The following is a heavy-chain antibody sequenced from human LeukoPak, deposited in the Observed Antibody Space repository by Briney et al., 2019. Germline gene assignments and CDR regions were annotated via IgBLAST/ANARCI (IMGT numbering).Heavy chain of an antibody. V-gene: IGHV4-59*01. D-gene: IGHD6-19*01. CDR2: IYYSGST. Sequence: SGTLSLTCTVSGGSISSYYWSWIRQPPGKGLEWIGYIYYSGSTNYNPSLKSRVTISVDTSKNQFSLKLSSVTAADTAVYYCARALAVAGTLWFDPWGQGTLVTVSS. J-gene: IGHJ5*02. CDR1: GGSISSYY. CDR3: ARALAVAGTLWFDP.